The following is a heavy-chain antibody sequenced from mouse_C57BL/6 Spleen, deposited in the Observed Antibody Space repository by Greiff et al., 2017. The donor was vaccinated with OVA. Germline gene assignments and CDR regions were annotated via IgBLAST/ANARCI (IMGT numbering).Heavy chain of an antibody. CDR1: GYTFTSYW. J-gene: IGHJ2*01. Sequence: QVQLKQPGAELVRPGSSVKLSCKASGYTFTSYWMDWVKQRPGQGLEWIGNIYPSDSETHYNPKFKDKATLTVDKSSSTAYMQLSSLTSEDSAVYYCARTHCYGSSLAYWGQGTTLTVSS. D-gene: IGHD1-1*01. V-gene: IGHV1-61*01. CDR3: ARTHCYGSSLAY. CDR2: IYPSDSET.